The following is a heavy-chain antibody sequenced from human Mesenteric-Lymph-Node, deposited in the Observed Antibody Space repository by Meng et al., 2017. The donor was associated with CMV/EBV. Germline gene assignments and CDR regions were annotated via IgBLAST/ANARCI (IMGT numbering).Heavy chain of an antibody. CDR2: INPNSGGT. V-gene: IGHV1-2*02. J-gene: IGHJ4*02. Sequence: ASVKVSCKASGYTFTGYYMHWVRQAPGQGLEWMGWINPNSGGTDYAQKFQGRVTMTRDTSITTAYMELSRPTSDDTAVYYCARDTRMGDGYNFVYYFDSWGQGTLVTVSS. CDR3: ARDTRMGDGYNFVYYFDS. CDR1: GYTFTGYY. D-gene: IGHD5-24*01.